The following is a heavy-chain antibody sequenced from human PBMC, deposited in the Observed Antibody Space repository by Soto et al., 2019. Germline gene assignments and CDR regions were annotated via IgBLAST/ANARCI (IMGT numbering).Heavy chain of an antibody. J-gene: IGHJ4*02. V-gene: IGHV4-61*01. CDR3: ARTHFDILTGYYFDC. D-gene: IGHD3-9*01. Sequence: SETLFLTCTVSGGTVSGGSSSSSYWSWIRQPPGEGLEWVGYIYYSGNTNYNPSLKSRVTISVDTSKNQFSLKLTSVTAADTAVYYCARTHFDILTGYYFDCWGQGTPVTVSS. CDR1: GGTVSGGSSSSSY. CDR2: IYYSGNT.